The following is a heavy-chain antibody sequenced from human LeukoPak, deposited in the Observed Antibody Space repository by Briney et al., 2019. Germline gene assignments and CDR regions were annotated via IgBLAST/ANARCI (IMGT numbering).Heavy chain of an antibody. Sequence: GASVKVSCKASGYTFTAWYIHWVRQAPGQGLEWMGRINSNTGGTNYAQKFQGRVTATRDTSINMAYMELSGLTYDDTAVYYCVREGNYYGRLHHWGQGTLVTISS. V-gene: IGHV1-2*06. D-gene: IGHD3-10*01. CDR3: VREGNYYGRLHH. CDR2: INSNTGGT. J-gene: IGHJ1*01. CDR1: GYTFTAWY.